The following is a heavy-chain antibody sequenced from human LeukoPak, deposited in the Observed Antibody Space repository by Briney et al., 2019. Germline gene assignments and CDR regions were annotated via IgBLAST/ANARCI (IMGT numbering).Heavy chain of an antibody. CDR2: IYYSGST. CDR1: GGSISSYY. V-gene: IGHV4-59*08. D-gene: IGHD6-13*01. J-gene: IGHJ5*02. CDR3: ARSGYSSSWYGEGFDP. Sequence: SETLSLTCTVSGGSISSYYWSWIRQPPGKGLEWIGYIYYSGSTNYNPSLKSRVTISVDTSKNQLSLKLSSVTAADTAVYYCARSGYSSSWYGEGFDPWGQGTLVTVSS.